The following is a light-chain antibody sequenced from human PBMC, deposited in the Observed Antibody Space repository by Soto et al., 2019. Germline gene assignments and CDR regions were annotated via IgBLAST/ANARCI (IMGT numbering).Light chain of an antibody. V-gene: IGKV1-39*01. Sequence: DIQMTHSRSTLSAYVGDTVKVTCWASQSVSGWLAWYQQKPGEAPNLLIYAASSLQSGVPSRFRGSGSGTDFTLTISSLQPEDFATYYCQQTYGTFWTFGQGTKVDI. CDR2: AAS. CDR1: QSVSGW. CDR3: QQTYGTFWT. J-gene: IGKJ1*01.